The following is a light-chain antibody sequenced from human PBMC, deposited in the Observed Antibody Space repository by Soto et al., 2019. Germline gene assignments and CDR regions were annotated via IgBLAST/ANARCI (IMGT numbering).Light chain of an antibody. CDR2: SNN. V-gene: IGLV1-44*01. J-gene: IGLJ2*01. CDR3: ATWDDSLNGHV. Sequence: QSVLTQPPSAAGTPGQRVTISCSGSNSNIGSNTVNWYQQLPRTAPKLLIYSNNQRRSGVPDRFSGSKSGTSASLAISGLQSEDEADYYCATWDDSLNGHVFGGGTKLTVL. CDR1: NSNIGSNT.